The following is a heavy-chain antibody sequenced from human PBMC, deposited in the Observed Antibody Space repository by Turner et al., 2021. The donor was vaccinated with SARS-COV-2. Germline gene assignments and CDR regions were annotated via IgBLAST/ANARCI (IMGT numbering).Heavy chain of an antibody. CDR2: IYYSGST. CDR1: GGSISSSSYY. CDR3: ARHWEVAAAAYLARFDP. D-gene: IGHD6-13*01. Sequence: QLQLQESGPGLVKPSEPLSLTCTVSGGSISSSSYYWGWIRQPPGKGLEWIGSIYYSGSTYYNPSLKSRVTISVDTSKNQFSLKLTSVTAADTAVYFCARHWEVAAAAYLARFDPWGQGTLVTVS. V-gene: IGHV4-39*01. J-gene: IGHJ5*02.